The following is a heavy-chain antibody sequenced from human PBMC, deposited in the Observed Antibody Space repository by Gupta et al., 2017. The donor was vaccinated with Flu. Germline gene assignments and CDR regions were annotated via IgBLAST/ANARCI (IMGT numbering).Heavy chain of an antibody. CDR2: VYYSGRT. J-gene: IGHJ4*02. V-gene: IGHV4-39*01. D-gene: IGHD1-26*01. CDR3: ARREPWGDPSIDF. CDR1: YY. Sequence: YYWVWIRQSPATGLEWIGHVYYSGRTYYNPSLRSRVSISIDTSKNQFSLNLTSVTAADTAVYFCARREPWGDPSIDFWGLGTLVTVSS.